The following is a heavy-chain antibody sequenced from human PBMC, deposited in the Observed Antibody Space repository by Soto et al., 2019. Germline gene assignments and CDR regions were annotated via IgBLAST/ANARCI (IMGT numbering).Heavy chain of an antibody. CDR1: GFSLSSSGVG. CDR3: AHPRVGSGFGKWYYIDY. Sequence: QITLKESGPTLVKPTQTLTLTCTFSGFSLSSSGVGVGWIRQPPGKALEWLALISWDDDKRYSPSLKTRLTITKETSKNQVVITMTTMDPVDPATYSCAHPRVGSGFGKWYYIDYWGQGTLVTVSS. CDR2: ISWDDDK. J-gene: IGHJ4*02. D-gene: IGHD3-10*01. V-gene: IGHV2-5*02.